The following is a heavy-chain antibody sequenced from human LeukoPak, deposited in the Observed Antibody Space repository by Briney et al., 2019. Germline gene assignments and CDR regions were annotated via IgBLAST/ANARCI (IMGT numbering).Heavy chain of an antibody. CDR2: ISSNGGST. CDR3: AKPRDDFWSGLDV. Sequence: GGSLRLSCAASGLTFSSYAMHWVRQAPGKGLEYVSAISSNGGSTYYANSVKGRFTISRDNSKNTLYLQMGSLRAEDMAVYYCAKPRDDFWSGLDVWGQGTTVTVSS. V-gene: IGHV3-64*01. D-gene: IGHD3-3*01. J-gene: IGHJ6*02. CDR1: GLTFSSYA.